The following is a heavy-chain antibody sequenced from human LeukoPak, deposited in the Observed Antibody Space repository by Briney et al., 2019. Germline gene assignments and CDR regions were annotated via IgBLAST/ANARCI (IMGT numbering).Heavy chain of an antibody. J-gene: IGHJ4*02. CDR1: GYTFTSYY. V-gene: IGHV1-46*01. D-gene: IGHD6-19*01. CDR2: INPSGGST. CDR3: ARAMGIAVAGTLGGY. Sequence: APVKVSCKASGYTFTSYYMHWVRQAPGQGLEWMGIINPSGGSTSYAQKFQGRVTMTRDTSTSTVYMELSSLRSEDTAVYYCARAMGIAVAGTLGGYWGQGTLVTVSS.